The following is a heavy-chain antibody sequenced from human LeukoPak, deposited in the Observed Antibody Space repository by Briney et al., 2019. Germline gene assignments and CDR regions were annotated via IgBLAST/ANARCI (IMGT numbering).Heavy chain of an antibody. CDR1: GFIFSHYG. Sequence: GGSLRLSCAASGFIFSHYGMHWVRQAPGKGLEWVAVIWSDGSNRFYAGSVKGRFTISRDNSQNTVFLQMNSLRAEDTAMYYCARDAERGFDYSNSLEYWGHGTLVTVSS. V-gene: IGHV3-33*01. CDR2: IWSDGSNR. J-gene: IGHJ4*01. D-gene: IGHD4-11*01. CDR3: ARDAERGFDYSNSLEY.